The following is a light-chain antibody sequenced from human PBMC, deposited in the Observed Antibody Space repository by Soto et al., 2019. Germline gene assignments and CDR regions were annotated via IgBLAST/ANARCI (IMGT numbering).Light chain of an antibody. J-gene: IGLJ1*01. CDR1: SSDIGVYNY. V-gene: IGLV2-14*03. CDR2: DVS. Sequence: QYALTQPASVSGSPGQSISISCTGTSSDIGVYNYVSWYQQHPGKAPKLMIFDVSNRSSGVSDRFSGSKSGNTASLTISGLQAEDEADYYCDSYVAGGLYVFGTGTKLTVL. CDR3: DSYVAGGLYV.